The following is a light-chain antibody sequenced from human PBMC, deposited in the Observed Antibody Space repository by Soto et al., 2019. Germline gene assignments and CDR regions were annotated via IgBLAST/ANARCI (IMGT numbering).Light chain of an antibody. CDR2: ENN. Sequence: QSVLTQPPSVSAAPGQKVTISCSGSSSNIGNNYVSWYQQLPGTAPKLLIYENNKRPSGIPDRFSGSKSGTSATLGITGLQTGDEADYYCGTWDSSLSAAFGGGTQLTVL. CDR3: GTWDSSLSAA. CDR1: SSNIGNNY. J-gene: IGLJ2*01. V-gene: IGLV1-51*02.